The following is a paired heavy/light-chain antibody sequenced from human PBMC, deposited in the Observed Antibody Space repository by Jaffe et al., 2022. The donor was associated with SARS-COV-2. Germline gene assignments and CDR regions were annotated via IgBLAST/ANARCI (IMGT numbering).Light chain of an antibody. CDR1: QSVSSY. V-gene: IGKV3-11*01. CDR3: QQRSNWGGT. Sequence: EIVLTQSPATLSLSPGERATLSCRASQSVSSYLAWYQQKPGQAPRLLIYDASNRATGIPARFSGSGSGTDFTLTISSLEPEDFAVYYCQQRSNWGGTFGQGTKLEIK. CDR2: DAS. J-gene: IGKJ2*02.
Heavy chain of an antibody. CDR1: GGTFSSYA. V-gene: IGHV1-69*01. CDR3: ARDNVAVGERPQSNYYYYGMDV. CDR2: IIPIFGTA. J-gene: IGHJ6*02. D-gene: IGHD6-19*01. Sequence: QVQLVQSGAEVKKPGSSVKVSCKASGGTFSSYAISWVRQAPGQGLEWMGGIIPIFGTANYAQKFQGRVTITADESTSTAYMELSSLRSEDTAVYYCARDNVAVGERPQSNYYYYGMDVWGQGTTVTVSS.